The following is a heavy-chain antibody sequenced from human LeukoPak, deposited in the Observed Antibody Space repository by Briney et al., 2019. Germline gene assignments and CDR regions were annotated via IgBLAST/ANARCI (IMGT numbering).Heavy chain of an antibody. J-gene: IGHJ4*02. CDR3: ARRLYDSSGYPPFDY. D-gene: IGHD3-22*01. V-gene: IGHV4-39*01. CDR1: GGSISSYY. Sequence: SETLSLTCTVSGGSISSYYWGWIRQPPGKGLEWIGSIYYSGSTYYNPSLKSRVTISVDTSKNQFSLKLSSVTAADTAVYYCARRLYDSSGYPPFDYWGQGTLVTVSS. CDR2: IYYSGST.